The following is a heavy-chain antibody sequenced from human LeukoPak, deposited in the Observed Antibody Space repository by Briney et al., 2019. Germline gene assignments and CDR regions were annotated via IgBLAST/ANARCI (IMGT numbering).Heavy chain of an antibody. CDR3: ARGAYLYDGSGYYLFQDAFDI. J-gene: IGHJ3*02. CDR1: GGSISSSSYY. V-gene: IGHV4-39*07. CDR2: IYYSGST. D-gene: IGHD3-22*01. Sequence: SETLSLTCTVSGGSISSSSYYWGWIRQPPGKGLEWIGSIYYSGSTYYNPSLKSRVTISVDTSKNQFSLKLSSVTAADTATYYCARGAYLYDGSGYYLFQDAFDIWGQGTMVTVSA.